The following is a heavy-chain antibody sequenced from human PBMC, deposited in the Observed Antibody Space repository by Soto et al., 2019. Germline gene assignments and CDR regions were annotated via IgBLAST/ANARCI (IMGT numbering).Heavy chain of an antibody. D-gene: IGHD1-26*01. CDR1: GYTFNSYA. CDR2: INAGNGNT. J-gene: IGHJ5*02. CDR3: ARDQGIVGATRNWFDP. Sequence: ASVKVSCKASGYTFNSYAMNCVRQAPGQRLEWMGWINAGNGNTNYAQKLQGRVTMTTDTSPSTAYMELRSLRSDDTAVYYCARDQGIVGATRNWFDPWGQGTLVTVSS. V-gene: IGHV1-3*01.